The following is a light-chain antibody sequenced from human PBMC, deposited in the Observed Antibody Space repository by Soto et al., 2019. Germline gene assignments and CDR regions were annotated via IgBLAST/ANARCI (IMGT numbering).Light chain of an antibody. CDR2: AAA. CDR1: QGIGND. CDR3: LQDHNYPLT. J-gene: IGKJ4*01. Sequence: AIQMAQSTSCLSASVGDRVTITCRASQGIGNDVGWFQQKPGKAPKLLIYAAATLQSGVPSRFSGSRSGTDFTLTISSLQPEDFATYYCLQDHNYPLTFGGGTKVEIK. V-gene: IGKV1-6*02.